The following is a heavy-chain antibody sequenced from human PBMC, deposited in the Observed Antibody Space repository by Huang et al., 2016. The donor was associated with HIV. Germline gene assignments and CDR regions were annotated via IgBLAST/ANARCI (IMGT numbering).Heavy chain of an antibody. Sequence: EVQLVESGGTLIQPGRSLRLSCTASGFTFGGYGMSWFRQAPVKGVGWVGFISSKAHGGTTEYAASVKGRFIVSRDDSKNIAYLRMSSLKTEDTAIYYCTTVGGGIDYIGYTSAYYSTGGYWGQGTLVTVSS. D-gene: IGHD6-19*01. CDR2: ISSKAHGGTT. CDR3: TTVGGGIDYIGYTSAYYSTGGY. J-gene: IGHJ4*02. V-gene: IGHV3-49*03. CDR1: GFTFGGYG.